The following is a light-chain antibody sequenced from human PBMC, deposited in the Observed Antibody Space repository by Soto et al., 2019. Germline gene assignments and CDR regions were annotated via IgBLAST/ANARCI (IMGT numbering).Light chain of an antibody. CDR1: QSVSSN. CDR2: GAS. Sequence: EMVMTQSPATLSVSPGERATLSCRASQSVSSNLAWYQQKPGQAPRLLIYGASTRATGIPARFSGSGSGTEFTLTISSLQSEDFAVYYCQKYNNWLHTCGQGTELEIK. V-gene: IGKV3-15*01. J-gene: IGKJ2*01. CDR3: QKYNNWLHT.